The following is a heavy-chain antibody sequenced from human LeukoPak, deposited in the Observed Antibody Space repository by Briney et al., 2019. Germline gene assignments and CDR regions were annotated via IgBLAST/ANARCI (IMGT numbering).Heavy chain of an antibody. Sequence: PGGSLRLSCAASRFTFSGQTMNWVRQAPGKGLEWVSYISNSGSIIYYADSVKGRFTISRDNAKNSLYLQMNSLRAEDTAVYYCARDGGGFDLWGRGTLVTVSS. CDR3: ARDGGGFDL. CDR1: RFTFSGQT. CDR2: ISNSGSII. J-gene: IGHJ2*01. V-gene: IGHV3-48*04. D-gene: IGHD2-15*01.